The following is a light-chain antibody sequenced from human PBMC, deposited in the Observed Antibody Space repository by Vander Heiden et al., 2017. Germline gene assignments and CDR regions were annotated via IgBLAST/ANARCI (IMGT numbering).Light chain of an antibody. V-gene: IGKV1-9*01. J-gene: IGKJ4*01. CDR1: QGISSY. CDR3: QHLNSYPHLT. CDR2: AAS. Sequence: DIQLTQSPSFLSASVGDRVTITCRASQGISSYLAWYQQKPGKAPKLLIYAASTLQSEVPSRFSGSGSGTEFTLTISSLQPEDFATYYCQHLNSYPHLTFGGGTKVEIK.